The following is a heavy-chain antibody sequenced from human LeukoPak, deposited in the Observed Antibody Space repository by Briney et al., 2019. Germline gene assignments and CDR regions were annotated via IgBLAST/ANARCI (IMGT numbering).Heavy chain of an antibody. CDR1: GFTFNNAW. V-gene: IGHV3-49*04. CDR3: TRDQTPYY. J-gene: IGHJ4*02. CDR2: IRSKAYGGTT. Sequence: GGSLRLSCAASGFTFNNAWMSWVRQAPGKGLEWVGFIRSKAYGGTTEYAASVKGRFTISRDDYKSIAYLQMNSLKTEDTAVYYCTRDQTPYYWGQGTLVTVSS.